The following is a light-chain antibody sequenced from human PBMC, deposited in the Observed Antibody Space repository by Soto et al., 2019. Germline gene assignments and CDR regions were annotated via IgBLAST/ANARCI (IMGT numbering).Light chain of an antibody. Sequence: QSVLTQPPSASGSPGQSVTISCTGTSSDVGGYNYVSWYQQHPGKAPKLMIYEVSKRPSGVPDRFSGSKSGNTASLTVSGLQAEDEEDYYCNSYAGSNNLVFGGGTKLTVL. CDR2: EVS. CDR1: SSDVGGYNY. V-gene: IGLV2-8*01. CDR3: NSYAGSNNLV. J-gene: IGLJ3*02.